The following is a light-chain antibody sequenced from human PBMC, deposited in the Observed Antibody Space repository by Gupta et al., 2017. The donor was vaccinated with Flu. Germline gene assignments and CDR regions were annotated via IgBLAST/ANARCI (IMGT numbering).Light chain of an antibody. Sequence: QSVLTPPPSVSGAPGQRVTISCTGCSSNLGAAYDVHWYQQRPGTAPKLLIYGNSNRPSGGPDRFSGSKSGTSASLAITGLQAEDEADYYCQSYDSSLSGSGVFGTGTKVTVL. J-gene: IGLJ1*01. V-gene: IGLV1-40*01. CDR1: SSNLGAAYD. CDR3: QSYDSSLSGSGV. CDR2: GNS.